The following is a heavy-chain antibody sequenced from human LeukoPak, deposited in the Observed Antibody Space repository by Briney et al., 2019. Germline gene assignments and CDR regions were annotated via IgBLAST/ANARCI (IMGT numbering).Heavy chain of an antibody. CDR3: ARGVLYDYIWGSYRQGLDY. Sequence: PSETLSLTCAVYGGSFSGYYWSWIRQPPGKGLEWIGEINHSGSTNYNPSLKSRVTISVDTSKNQFSLELSSVTAADTAVYYCARGVLYDYIWGSYRQGLDYWGQGTLVTVSS. J-gene: IGHJ4*02. D-gene: IGHD3-16*02. CDR1: GGSFSGYY. V-gene: IGHV4-34*01. CDR2: INHSGST.